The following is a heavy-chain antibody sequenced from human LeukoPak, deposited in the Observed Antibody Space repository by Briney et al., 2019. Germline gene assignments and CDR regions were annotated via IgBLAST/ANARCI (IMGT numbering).Heavy chain of an antibody. D-gene: IGHD5-12*01. V-gene: IGHV3-23*01. CDR1: GFTFSSFD. CDR3: AKGGNSGYEDIGASDI. Sequence: PGGSLRLSCAASGFTFSSFDMIWVRQAPGKGLEWVSAIRASGGSTYNADSVKGRFTISSDNSSNTVSLQMSSLRAEETAVYYCAKGGNSGYEDIGASDIWGQGTMVTVSS. CDR2: IRASGGST. J-gene: IGHJ3*02.